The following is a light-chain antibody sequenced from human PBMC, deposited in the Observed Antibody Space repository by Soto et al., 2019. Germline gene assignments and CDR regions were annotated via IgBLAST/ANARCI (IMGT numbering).Light chain of an antibody. CDR3: QQSYSTPRK. J-gene: IGKJ1*01. CDR1: QSISSY. CDR2: AAS. V-gene: IGKV1-39*01. Sequence: ASVGDRLTITCRASQSISSYLNWYQQKPGKDPKLLIYAASSLQSGVPSRFSGSGSGTDFTLTISSLQPEDFATYYCQQSYSTPRKFGQGTKGDIK.